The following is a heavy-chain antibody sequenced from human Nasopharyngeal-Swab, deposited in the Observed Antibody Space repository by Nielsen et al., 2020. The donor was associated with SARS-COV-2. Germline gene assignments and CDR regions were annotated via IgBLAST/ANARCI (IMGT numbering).Heavy chain of an antibody. J-gene: IGHJ4*02. CDR1: GGSISSSSYY. CDR3: ATHPRGQLDPFDY. CDR2: IYYSGST. V-gene: IGHV4-39*01. D-gene: IGHD6-13*01. Sequence: SETLSPTCTVSGGSISSSSYYWGWIRQPPGKGLEWIGSIYYSGSTYYNPSLKSRVTISKDTSKNQFSLNLNSVTAADTAVYYCATHPRGQLDPFDYWGQGSLVTVSS.